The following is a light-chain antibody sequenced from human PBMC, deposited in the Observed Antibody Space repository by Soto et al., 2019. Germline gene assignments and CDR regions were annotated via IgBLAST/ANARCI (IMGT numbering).Light chain of an antibody. J-gene: IGKJ3*01. Sequence: EIVLTQSPGTLSLSPGERATLSCRASQSVSISSLAWYQQKPGQAPRLLLYGTSSRATGIPDRFSGSGSGTDFTLTITRLEHEDLAVYYCQQYGSPPPVTFGPGTKVDIK. V-gene: IGKV3-20*01. CDR1: QSVSISS. CDR2: GTS. CDR3: QQYGSPPPVT.